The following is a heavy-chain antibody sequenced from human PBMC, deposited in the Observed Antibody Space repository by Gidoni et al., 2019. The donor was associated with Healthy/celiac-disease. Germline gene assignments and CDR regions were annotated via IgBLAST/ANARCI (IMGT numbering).Heavy chain of an antibody. CDR3: AKETYSSGWYRGGFDY. CDR2: ISWNSGSI. D-gene: IGHD6-19*01. V-gene: IGHV3-9*01. J-gene: IGHJ4*02. CDR1: GFTFDDYA. Sequence: TASGFTFDDYAMHWVRQAPGKGLEWVSGISWNSGSIGYADSVKGRFTISRDNAKNSQYLQMNSLRAEDTALYYCAKETYSSGWYRGGFDYWGQGTLVTVSS.